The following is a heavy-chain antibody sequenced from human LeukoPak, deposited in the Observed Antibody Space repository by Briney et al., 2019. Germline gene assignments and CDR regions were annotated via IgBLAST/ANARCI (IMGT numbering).Heavy chain of an antibody. J-gene: IGHJ4*02. CDR1: GGSISSSNW. Sequence: SETLSLTCAVPGGSISSSNWWSWVRQPPGKGLEWIGEIYHSGSTNYNPSLKSRVTISVDKSKNQFSLKLSSVTAADTAVYYCERDVIAAAGTGGGNFDYWDQGTLVTVSS. CDR3: ERDVIAAAGTGGGNFDY. D-gene: IGHD6-13*01. V-gene: IGHV4-4*02. CDR2: IYHSGST.